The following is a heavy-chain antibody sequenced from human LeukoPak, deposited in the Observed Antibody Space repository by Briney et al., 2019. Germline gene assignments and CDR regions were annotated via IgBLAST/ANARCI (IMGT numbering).Heavy chain of an antibody. CDR1: GFTFSSYA. V-gene: IGHV3-64*01. Sequence: GGSLRLSCAASGFTFSSYAMHWVRQAPGKGLEYVSAISSNGGSTYYANSVKGRFTISRDNSKNTLYLQMGSLRAEDMAVYYCARLAAAGIYYYYYMDVWGKGTTVTISS. CDR3: ARLAAAGIYYYYYMDV. D-gene: IGHD6-13*01. CDR2: ISSNGGST. J-gene: IGHJ6*03.